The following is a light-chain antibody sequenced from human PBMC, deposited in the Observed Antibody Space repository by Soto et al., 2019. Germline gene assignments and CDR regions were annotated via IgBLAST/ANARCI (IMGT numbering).Light chain of an antibody. J-gene: IGLJ2*01. CDR2: EVS. Sequence: QSALTQPPSASGSPGQSVTISCTGTSSDVGGYNYVSWYQQHAGKVPKLMIYEVSKRPSGVPGRFSGSKSGNTASLTVSGLQAEDEADYYCSSYAGSNNFVVFGGGTKVTVL. CDR3: SSYAGSNNFVV. V-gene: IGLV2-8*01. CDR1: SSDVGGYNY.